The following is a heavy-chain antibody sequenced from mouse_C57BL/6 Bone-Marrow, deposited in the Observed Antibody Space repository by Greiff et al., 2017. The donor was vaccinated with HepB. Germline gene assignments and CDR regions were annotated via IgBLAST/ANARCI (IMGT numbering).Heavy chain of an antibody. CDR3: ARYGDPYGNYGGWYFDV. J-gene: IGHJ1*03. CDR2: ISYSGST. CDR1: GYSITSDY. Sequence: EVQLVESGPGLAKPSQTLSLTCSVTGYSITSDYWNWIRKFPGNKLEYMGYISYSGSTYYNPSLKSRISITRDTSKNQYYLQLNSVTTEDTATYYCARYGDPYGNYGGWYFDVWGTGTTVTVSS. V-gene: IGHV3-8*01. D-gene: IGHD2-1*01.